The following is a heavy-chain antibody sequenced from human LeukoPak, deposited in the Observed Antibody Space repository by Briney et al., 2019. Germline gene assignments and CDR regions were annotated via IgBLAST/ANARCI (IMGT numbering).Heavy chain of an antibody. CDR2: IFYTGST. J-gene: IGHJ3*02. Sequence: SETLSLTCTVSGGSITSYYWSWFRQPPGKGLEFIGYIFYTGSTNYNPSLKSRVTMSVDTSKNQFSLKLSSVTAADTAVYYCVRDGLVGTSGSFDIWGQGTMVTVSS. D-gene: IGHD1-26*01. CDR3: VRDGLVGTSGSFDI. CDR1: GGSITSYY. V-gene: IGHV4-59*01.